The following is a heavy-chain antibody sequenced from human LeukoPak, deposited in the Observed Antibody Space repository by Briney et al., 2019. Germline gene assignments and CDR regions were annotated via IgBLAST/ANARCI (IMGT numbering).Heavy chain of an antibody. CDR2: IYYSGRP. Sequence: PSETLSLTCTVSGGSISSGDYYWSWIRQPPGKALEWIGYIYYSGRPYYNPSLKSRVTISVDTSKNQFSLKLSSVTAANTAVYYCARFPADYYDSSGPLDYWGQGTLVTVSS. CDR3: ARFPADYYDSSGPLDY. D-gene: IGHD3-22*01. V-gene: IGHV4-30-4*01. CDR1: GGSISSGDYY. J-gene: IGHJ4*02.